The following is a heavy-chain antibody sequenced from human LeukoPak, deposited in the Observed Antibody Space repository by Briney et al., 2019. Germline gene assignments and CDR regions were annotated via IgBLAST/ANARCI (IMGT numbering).Heavy chain of an antibody. V-gene: IGHV3-21*01. D-gene: IGHD2-15*01. CDR3: ARGPAVVVAAGDAFDI. CDR1: GFTFSSYS. CDR2: INSSSSYI. Sequence: PGGSLRLSCAASGFTFSSYSMNWVRQAPGKGLEWVSSINSSSSYIYYADSVKGRFTISRDNAKNSLYLQMNSLRAEDTAVYYCARGPAVVVAAGDAFDIWGQGTMVTVSS. J-gene: IGHJ3*02.